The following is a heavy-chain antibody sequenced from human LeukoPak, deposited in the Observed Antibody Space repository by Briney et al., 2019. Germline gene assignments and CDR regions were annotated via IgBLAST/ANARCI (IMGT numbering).Heavy chain of an antibody. D-gene: IGHD6-13*01. CDR1: GGSISSYY. Sequence: SETLPLTCTVSGGSISSYYWSWIRQPPGKGLEWIGYIYYSGSTNYNPSLKSRVTISVDTSKNQFSLKLSSVTAADTAVYYCARDSVLPGIAAAGTDVDGMDVWGQGTTVTVSS. V-gene: IGHV4-59*01. CDR2: IYYSGST. CDR3: ARDSVLPGIAAAGTDVDGMDV. J-gene: IGHJ6*02.